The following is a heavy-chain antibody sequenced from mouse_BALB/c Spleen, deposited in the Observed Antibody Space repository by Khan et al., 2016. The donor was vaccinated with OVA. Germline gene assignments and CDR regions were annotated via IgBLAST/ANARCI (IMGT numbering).Heavy chain of an antibody. Sequence: QVQLKESGPGLVAPSQSLSITCTVSGFSLSRYNIHWVRQPPGKGLEWLGMIWGGGGTDYNSTLKSRLSIRKDNSKSQVLLKMNSLQTADTAIYYCARAYYRYDGYYSMDYWGQGTSVTVSS. CDR1: GFSLSRYN. CDR2: IWGGGGT. V-gene: IGHV2-6-4*01. CDR3: ARAYYRYDGYYSMDY. D-gene: IGHD2-14*01. J-gene: IGHJ4*01.